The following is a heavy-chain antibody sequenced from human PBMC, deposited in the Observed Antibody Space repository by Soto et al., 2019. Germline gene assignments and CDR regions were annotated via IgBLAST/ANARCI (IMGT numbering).Heavy chain of an antibody. CDR1: GFPFSSYS. CDR2: ISSSSTI. CDR3: AGAGIAAAGTGFDP. V-gene: IGHV3-48*01. D-gene: IGHD6-13*01. Sequence: PGGSLRLSCAAAGFPFSSYSMNWVRQAPGKGLEWVSYISSSSTIYYADSVKGRFTISRDNAKNSLYLQMNSLRAEDTAVYYCAGAGIAAAGTGFDPWGQGTLVTVSS. J-gene: IGHJ5*02.